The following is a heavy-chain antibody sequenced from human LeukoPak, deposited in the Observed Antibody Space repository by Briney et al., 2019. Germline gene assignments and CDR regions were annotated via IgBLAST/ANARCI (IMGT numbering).Heavy chain of an antibody. CDR3: ARGIAAAGAPSDAFDI. J-gene: IGHJ3*02. Sequence: GGSLRLSCAASGFTFTNYWMTWVRQAPGKGLEWVANIKQDGSEKYYVDSVKGRFTISRDNSKNTLYLQKNSLRAEDTAVYYCARGIAAAGAPSDAFDIWGQGTMVTVSS. CDR1: GFTFTNYW. V-gene: IGHV3-7*04. CDR2: IKQDGSEK. D-gene: IGHD6-13*01.